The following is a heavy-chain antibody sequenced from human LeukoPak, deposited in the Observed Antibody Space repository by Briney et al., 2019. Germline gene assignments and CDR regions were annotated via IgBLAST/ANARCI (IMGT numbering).Heavy chain of an antibody. CDR3: ARVPQTLNYGSSYYYYYGMDV. CDR2: MNPNSGNT. Sequence: ASVKVSCKASGYTFTSYDINWVRQATGQGLEWMGWMNPNSGNTGYAQKFQGRVTMTRNTSISTAYMELSSLRSEDTAVYYCARVPQTLNYGSSYYYYYGMDVWGQGTTVTVSS. J-gene: IGHJ6*02. V-gene: IGHV1-8*01. D-gene: IGHD3-10*01. CDR1: GYTFTSYD.